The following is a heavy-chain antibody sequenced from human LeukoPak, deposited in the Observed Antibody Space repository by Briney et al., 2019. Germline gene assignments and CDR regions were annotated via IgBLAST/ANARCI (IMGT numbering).Heavy chain of an antibody. CDR3: AKGTSTDSWFDP. CDR1: GFTFSSYG. CDR2: IRYDGSNK. Sequence: TGGSLRLSCAASGFTFSSYGMHWVRQAPGKGLEWVAFIRYDGSNKYYADSVKGRFTISRDNSKNTLYLQMNSLRAEDTAVYYCAKGTSTDSWFDPWGQGTLVTVSS. J-gene: IGHJ5*02. V-gene: IGHV3-30*02. D-gene: IGHD1-7*01.